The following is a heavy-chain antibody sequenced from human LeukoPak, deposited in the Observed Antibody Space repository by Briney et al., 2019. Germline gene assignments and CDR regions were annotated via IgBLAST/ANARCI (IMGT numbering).Heavy chain of an antibody. CDR3: ARDFWVGSSSGWYDY. CDR2: ISSSSGYI. D-gene: IGHD6-19*01. J-gene: IGHJ4*02. Sequence: GGSLRLSCAASGFTFSSYNMNWVRQAPGKGLELVSSISSSSGYIYYANSVKGRFTISRDNAKNSLYLQMNSLRAEDTAEYYCARDFWVGSSSGWYDYWGQGTLVTVSS. V-gene: IGHV3-21*01. CDR1: GFTFSSYN.